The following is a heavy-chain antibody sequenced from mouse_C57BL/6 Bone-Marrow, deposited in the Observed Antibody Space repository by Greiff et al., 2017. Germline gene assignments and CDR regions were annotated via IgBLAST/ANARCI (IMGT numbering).Heavy chain of an antibody. J-gene: IGHJ1*03. CDR3: ARPYYSNYWYFDV. CDR2: IYPGSGST. Sequence: QVQLQQPGAELVKPGASVKMSCKASGYTFTSYWITWVKQRPGQGLQWIGDIYPGSGSTNYNEKFKSKATLPVDTSSSTAYMQLSSLTSEDSAVYYCARPYYSNYWYFDVWGTGTTVTVSS. V-gene: IGHV1-55*01. D-gene: IGHD2-5*01. CDR1: GYTFTSYW.